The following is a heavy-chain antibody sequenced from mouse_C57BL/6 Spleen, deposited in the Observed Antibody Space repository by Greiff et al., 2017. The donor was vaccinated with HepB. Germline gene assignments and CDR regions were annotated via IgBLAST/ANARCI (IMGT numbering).Heavy chain of an antibody. D-gene: IGHD2-4*01. J-gene: IGHJ3*01. CDR3: TTDLIYYDYDRFAY. CDR2: IDPEDGDT. CDR1: GFNIKDYY. V-gene: IGHV14-1*01. Sequence: VQLQQSGAELVRPGASVKLSCTASGFNIKDYYMHWVKQRPEQGLEWIGRIDPEDGDTEYAPKFQGKATMTADTSSNTAYLQLSSLTSEDTAVYYCTTDLIYYDYDRFAYWGQGTLVTVSA.